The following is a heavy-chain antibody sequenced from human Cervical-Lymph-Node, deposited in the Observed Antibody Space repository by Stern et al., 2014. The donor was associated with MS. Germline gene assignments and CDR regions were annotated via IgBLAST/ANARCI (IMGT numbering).Heavy chain of an antibody. CDR1: GGSIISGDFY. V-gene: IGHV4-31*03. J-gene: IGHJ5*02. CDR3: ARRAGGSDNYFDP. D-gene: IGHD4/OR15-4a*01. CDR2: FYSMLTP. Sequence: QLQLQESGPGLVKPSQTLSLTCTVSGGSIISGDFYWSWIRQLQGKGLEWIGYFYSMLTPYSTPSSNSRFTISVDTANNQFSLNLSSVTAADTAVYYCARRAGGSDNYFDPWGQGTLVTVSS.